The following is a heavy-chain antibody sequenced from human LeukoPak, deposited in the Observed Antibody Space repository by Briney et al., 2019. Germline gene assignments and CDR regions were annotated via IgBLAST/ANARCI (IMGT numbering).Heavy chain of an antibody. Sequence: GESLKISCKGSGYSFTSYWIGWARQMPGKGLEWMGIIYPGDSDTRYSPSFQGQVTISADKSISTAYLQWSGLKASDTAMYYCARPGGVVVPAVKGAFDIWGQGTMVTVSS. CDR3: ARPGGVVVPAVKGAFDI. J-gene: IGHJ3*02. D-gene: IGHD2-2*01. CDR1: GYSFTSYW. CDR2: IYPGDSDT. V-gene: IGHV5-51*01.